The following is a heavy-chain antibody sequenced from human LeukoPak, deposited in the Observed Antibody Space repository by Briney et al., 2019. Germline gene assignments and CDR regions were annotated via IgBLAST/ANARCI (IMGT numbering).Heavy chain of an antibody. Sequence: SGKVSCKASGGTFSSYAISWVRQAPGQGLEWMGGIIPIFGTANDAQKFQGRVTITADESTSTAYMELSSLRSEGTAVYYCARKGGYDWEYFDYWGQGTLVTVSS. V-gene: IGHV1-69*01. J-gene: IGHJ4*02. CDR2: IIPIFGTA. D-gene: IGHD5-12*01. CDR1: GGTFSSYA. CDR3: ARKGGYDWEYFDY.